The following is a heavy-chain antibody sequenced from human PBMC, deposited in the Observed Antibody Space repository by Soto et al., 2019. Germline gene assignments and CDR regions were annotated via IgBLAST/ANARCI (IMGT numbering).Heavy chain of an antibody. D-gene: IGHD7-27*01. CDR2: ISAYNGNT. Sequence: ASVKVSCKASGYTFTSYGISWVRQAPGQGLEWMGWISAYNGNTNYAQKLQGRVTMTTDTSTSTAYMELRSLRSDDTAVYYCAGTGPLGILENYYGMDVWGQGTTVTVSS. CDR3: AGTGPLGILENYYGMDV. V-gene: IGHV1-18*04. J-gene: IGHJ6*02. CDR1: GYTFTSYG.